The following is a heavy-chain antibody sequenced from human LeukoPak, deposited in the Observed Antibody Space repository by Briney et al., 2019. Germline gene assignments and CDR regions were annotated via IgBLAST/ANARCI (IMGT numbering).Heavy chain of an antibody. D-gene: IGHD3-10*01. Sequence: SGTLSLTCSVSGGTISSSSYYWGWIRQPPGKGLEWIGIIYYSGSTYYNPSLKSRVTISVDTSKNQFSLKLSSVTAADTAVYFCARHIGSGTYYIPLSFDFWGQGTLVPVSS. CDR2: IYYSGST. CDR1: GGTISSSSYY. V-gene: IGHV4-39*07. CDR3: ARHIGSGTYYIPLSFDF. J-gene: IGHJ4*02.